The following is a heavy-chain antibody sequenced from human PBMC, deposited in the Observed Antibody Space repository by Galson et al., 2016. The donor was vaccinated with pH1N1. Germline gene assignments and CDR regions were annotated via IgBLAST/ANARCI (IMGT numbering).Heavy chain of an antibody. CDR3: ARSPADPGYSYYYMDV. J-gene: IGHJ6*03. V-gene: IGHV5-51*03. D-gene: IGHD2-21*01. CDR2: IFPGDSDT. Sequence: SGAEVKKPGESLKISCKGSGYSFTSYWIGWVRQMPGKGLEWMGIIFPGDSDTRYSPFFQGQVTISADKSISTAYLQWNSLRASDTAMYYCARSPADPGYSYYYMDVWGKGTTVSVSS. CDR1: GYSFTSYW.